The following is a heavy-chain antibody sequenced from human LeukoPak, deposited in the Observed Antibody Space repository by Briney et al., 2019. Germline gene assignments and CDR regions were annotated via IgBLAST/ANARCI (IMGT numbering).Heavy chain of an antibody. J-gene: IGHJ6*03. V-gene: IGHV1-2*06. CDR1: GYTFTGYY. Sequence: ASVKVSCKASGYTFTGYYMHWVRQAPGQGLEWMGRINPNSGGTNYAQKFQGRVTMTRDTSISTAYMELSRVRSDDTAVYYCAKDGPCSGGSCSHYYYYMDVWGKGTTVTVSS. CDR3: AKDGPCSGGSCSHYYYYMDV. CDR2: INPNSGGT. D-gene: IGHD2-15*01.